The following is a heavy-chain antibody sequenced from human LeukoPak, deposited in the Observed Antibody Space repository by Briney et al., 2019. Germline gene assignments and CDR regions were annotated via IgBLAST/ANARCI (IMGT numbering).Heavy chain of an antibody. D-gene: IGHD2-21*01. CDR3: AKDGDIVVVYFDY. J-gene: IGHJ4*02. CDR1: GFTFSSYA. CDR2: ISGSGGST. V-gene: IGHV3-23*01. Sequence: GGSLRLSCAASGFTFSSYAMSWVRQAPGKGLEWVSTISGSGGSTYYADSVKGRFTISRDNSKNTLYLQMNSLRAEDTAVYYCAKDGDIVVVYFDYWGQGTLVTVSS.